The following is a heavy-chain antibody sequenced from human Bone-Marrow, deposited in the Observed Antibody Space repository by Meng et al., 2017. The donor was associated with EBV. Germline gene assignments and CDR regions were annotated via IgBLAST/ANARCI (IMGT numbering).Heavy chain of an antibody. CDR2: IYHSGST. V-gene: IGHV4-4*02. CDR3: AQRERWGLDP. D-gene: IGHD3-16*01. J-gene: IGHJ5*02. CDR1: GGSISSSNW. Sequence: VQPQESGPGLVKPSGPLSITCAVSGGSISSSNWWSWVHQPPGKGLEWIGEIYHSGSTSYNPSLESRVTISVDKSKNQVSLKLSSVTAADTAVYYCAQRERWGLDPWGQGTLVTVSS.